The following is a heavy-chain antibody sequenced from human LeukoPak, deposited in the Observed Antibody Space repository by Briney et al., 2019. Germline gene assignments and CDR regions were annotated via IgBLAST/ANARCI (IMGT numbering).Heavy chain of an antibody. CDR3: ARARVVVAARGRGSYFDY. J-gene: IGHJ4*02. Sequence: GGSLRLSCAASGFTFSSYAMHWVRQAPGKGLEWVAVISYDGSNKYYADSVKGRFTISRDNSKNTLYLQMNSLRAEDTAVYYCARARVVVAARGRGSYFDYWGQGTLVTVSS. D-gene: IGHD2-15*01. CDR1: GFTFSSYA. V-gene: IGHV3-30-3*01. CDR2: ISYDGSNK.